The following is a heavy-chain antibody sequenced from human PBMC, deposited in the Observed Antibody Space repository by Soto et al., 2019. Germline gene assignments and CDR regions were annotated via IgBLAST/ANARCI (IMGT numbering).Heavy chain of an antibody. J-gene: IGHJ4*02. CDR3: ARNTGWYTHDS. CDR2: VSSSGS. CDR1: GASTSRDF. Sequence: QVQLQESGPGLMKSSETLSLTCTVSGASTSRDFWTWIRQPPGKGLEWIGYVSSSGSNYNSSLECXVTMSLDTSKNQFSLTLRSVTAADTAMYYCARNTGWYTHDSWGQGTLVTVSS. V-gene: IGHV4-59*01. D-gene: IGHD6-19*01.